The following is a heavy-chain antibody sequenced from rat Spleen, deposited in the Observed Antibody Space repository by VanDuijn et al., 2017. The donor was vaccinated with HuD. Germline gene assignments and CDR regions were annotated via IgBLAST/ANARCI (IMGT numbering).Heavy chain of an antibody. CDR1: GFTFSNYW. V-gene: IGHV5-31*01. J-gene: IGHJ3*01. Sequence: EVQLVETGGSLVQPGKSLKLSCVASGFTFSNYWMTWLRQAPGKGLEWVASITNTVGSTYYPDSVKGRFTISRNNAQSTLQLQMNRTRSEDTATYYCNPYEGGSAYWGQGTLVTVSS. CDR2: ITNTVGST. D-gene: IGHD1-12*02. CDR3: NPYEGGSAY.